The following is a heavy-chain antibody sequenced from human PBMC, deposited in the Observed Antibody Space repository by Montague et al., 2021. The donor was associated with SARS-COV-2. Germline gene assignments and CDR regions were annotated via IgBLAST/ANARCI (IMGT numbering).Heavy chain of an antibody. CDR1: GDSVSNDSYY. Sequence: SETLSLTCTVSGDSVSNDSYYWGWLRQSPGKGLEWIGTTYFLGNTYYSPSLKSRVTMSVDTSKNQLSLRLTSVTAADTAIYYCARSGMIRGVFTSWFDPWGQGTLVTVSS. V-gene: IGHV4-39*01. CDR3: ARSGMIRGVFTSWFDP. J-gene: IGHJ5*02. D-gene: IGHD3-10*01. CDR2: TYFLGNT.